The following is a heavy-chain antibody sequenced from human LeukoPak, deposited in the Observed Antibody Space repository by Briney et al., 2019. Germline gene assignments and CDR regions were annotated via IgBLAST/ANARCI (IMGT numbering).Heavy chain of an antibody. CDR3: VKDLTYESSGSFFDY. CDR2: ISWDGTT. CDR1: GFTFEDYT. Sequence: PGGSLRLSCAASGFTFEDYTMHWVRQVPGKTLEWVSLISWDGTTYYTDSVKGRFTISRDNSQDSLHLQMDTLRSEDTAFYYCVKDLTYESSGSFFDYWGRGTLVTVS. V-gene: IGHV3-43*01. J-gene: IGHJ4*02. D-gene: IGHD3-22*01.